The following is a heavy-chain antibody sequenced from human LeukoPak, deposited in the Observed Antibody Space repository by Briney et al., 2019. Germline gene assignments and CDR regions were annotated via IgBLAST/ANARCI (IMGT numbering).Heavy chain of an antibody. J-gene: IGHJ4*02. CDR2: VYYSGST. CDR3: ARIKSSGWYYDY. Sequence: PSETLSLTCIVSGGSVYSGTYYWSWVRQPPGKGLEWIGYVYYSGSTNDNPSLKSRVTISLDTSKNQFSRRLSSVTAADTAVYYCARIKSSGWYYDYWGQGTLVTVSS. V-gene: IGHV4-61*01. D-gene: IGHD6-19*01. CDR1: GGSVYSGTYY.